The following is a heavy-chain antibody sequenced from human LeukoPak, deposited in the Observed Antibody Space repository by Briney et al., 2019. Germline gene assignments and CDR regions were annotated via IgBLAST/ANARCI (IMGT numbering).Heavy chain of an antibody. J-gene: IGHJ4*02. CDR3: ARSKSVVTALFDY. CDR1: GGSISSSSYY. Sequence: SETLSLTCTVSGGSISSSSYYWGWIRQPPGKGLEWIGSIYYSGSTYYNPSLKSRVTISVDTSKNQFSLKLSSVTAADTAVYYCARSKSVVTALFDYWGQGTLVTVSS. V-gene: IGHV4-39*01. D-gene: IGHD2-21*02. CDR2: IYYSGST.